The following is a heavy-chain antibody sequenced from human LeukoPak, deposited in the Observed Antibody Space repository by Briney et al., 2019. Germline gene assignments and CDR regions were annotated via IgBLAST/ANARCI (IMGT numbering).Heavy chain of an antibody. Sequence: ESGPTLVHPPPPLTLTCTFAGFSPSTSGMYVGWIRQPPVTALVWLALISWNDDKRYSPSLKSRLTITKDTSKNQVVLTMTNMDPVDTATYYCAHRNSDYRAFDIWGQGTMVTVSS. J-gene: IGHJ3*02. CDR1: GFSPSTSGMY. D-gene: IGHD4-11*01. V-gene: IGHV2-5*01. CDR3: AHRNSDYRAFDI. CDR2: ISWNDDK.